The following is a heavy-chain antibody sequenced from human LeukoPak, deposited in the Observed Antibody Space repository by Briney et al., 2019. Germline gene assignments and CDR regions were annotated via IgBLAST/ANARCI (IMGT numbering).Heavy chain of an antibody. Sequence: GESLKISCKGFGYRFTDYWIGWVRQVPGKGLEWMGIIYPGDSDTRYSPSFQGQVTISADKSISTAYLQWSSLKASDTAMYYCARLDSSSWYLTWQGWGQGTLVTVSS. CDR2: IYPGDSDT. V-gene: IGHV5-51*01. J-gene: IGHJ4*02. CDR1: GYRFTDYW. D-gene: IGHD6-13*01. CDR3: ARLDSSSWYLTWQG.